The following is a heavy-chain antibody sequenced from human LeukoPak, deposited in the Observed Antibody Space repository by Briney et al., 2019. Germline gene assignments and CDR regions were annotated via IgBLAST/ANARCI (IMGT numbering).Heavy chain of an antibody. CDR2: ISYDGSNK. CDR1: GFTFSSYA. CDR3: AKGPRSNWYFDL. J-gene: IGHJ2*01. V-gene: IGHV3-30*04. Sequence: GGSLRLSCAASGFTFSSYAMHWVRQAPGKGLEWVAVISYDGSNKYYADSVKGRFTISRDNSKNTLYLQMNSLRAEDTAVYYCAKGPRSNWYFDLWGRGTLLTVSS.